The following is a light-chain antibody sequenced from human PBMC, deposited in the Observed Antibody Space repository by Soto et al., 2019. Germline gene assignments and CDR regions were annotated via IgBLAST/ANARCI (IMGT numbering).Light chain of an antibody. Sequence: EIVLTQSPATLSLSPGERATLSCRASQNVGGYLAWYQQKPGQAPRLLISDASNRAAGIPARFSGIGSGTDFTLPLSSLEPEDFAVYYCQQRNSWPLTFGGGTKVEIK. CDR2: DAS. J-gene: IGKJ4*01. CDR1: QNVGGY. CDR3: QQRNSWPLT. V-gene: IGKV3-11*01.